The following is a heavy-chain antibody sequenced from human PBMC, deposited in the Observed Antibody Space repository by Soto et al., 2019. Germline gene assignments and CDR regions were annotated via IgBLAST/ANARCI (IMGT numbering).Heavy chain of an antibody. D-gene: IGHD1-26*01. CDR3: ARGGSLYWYFDL. Sequence: QVQLVQSGAEVKKPGASVKVSCKASGYTFTSYAMHWVRQAPGQRLEWMGWINAGNGNTKYSQKFQGRVTNTRDTSASTAYMELSSLRSEDTAVYYCARGGSLYWYFDLWGRGTLVTVSS. CDR2: INAGNGNT. V-gene: IGHV1-3*01. CDR1: GYTFTSYA. J-gene: IGHJ2*01.